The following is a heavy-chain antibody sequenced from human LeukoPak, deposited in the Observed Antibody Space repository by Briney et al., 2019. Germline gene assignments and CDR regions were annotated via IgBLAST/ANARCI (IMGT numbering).Heavy chain of an antibody. CDR1: GYTFTSYY. Sequence: ASVKVSCKASGYTFTSYYMHWVRQAPGQGLEWMGIINPSGGSTSYAQKFQGRVTMTRDMSTSTVYMELSSLRSEDTAVYYCARERGSGWQYDAFDIWGQGTMVTVSS. D-gene: IGHD6-19*01. CDR2: INPSGGST. CDR3: ARERGSGWQYDAFDI. V-gene: IGHV1-46*01. J-gene: IGHJ3*02.